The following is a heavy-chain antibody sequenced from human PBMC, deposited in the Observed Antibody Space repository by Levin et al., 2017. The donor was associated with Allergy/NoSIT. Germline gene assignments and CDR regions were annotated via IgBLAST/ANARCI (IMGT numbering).Heavy chain of an antibody. V-gene: IGHV4-34*01. Sequence: HSQTLSLTCAVFGGSFNDYYWTLIRQPPGKGLEWIGEITHSGITSYSPSLKSRVTISLATSKNQFSLRLTSVTAADTAVYYCAALRKHAVDVWGQGTTVTVSS. CDR3: AALRKHAVDV. CDR2: ITHSGIT. D-gene: IGHD4-17*01. CDR1: GGSFNDYY. J-gene: IGHJ6*02.